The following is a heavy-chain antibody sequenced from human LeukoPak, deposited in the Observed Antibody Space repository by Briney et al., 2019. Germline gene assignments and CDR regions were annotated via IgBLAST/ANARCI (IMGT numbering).Heavy chain of an antibody. CDR1: GGSFSGYY. D-gene: IGHD3-10*01. V-gene: IGHV4-34*01. CDR3: ARDIMVRGVIKRSGMDV. CDR2: INHSGST. Sequence: PSETLSLTRAVYGGSFSGYYWSWIRQPPARGLEWIGEINHSGSTNYNPSLKSRVTISVDTSKNQFSLKLSSVTAADTAVYYCARDIMVRGVIKRSGMDVWGKGTTVTVSS. J-gene: IGHJ6*04.